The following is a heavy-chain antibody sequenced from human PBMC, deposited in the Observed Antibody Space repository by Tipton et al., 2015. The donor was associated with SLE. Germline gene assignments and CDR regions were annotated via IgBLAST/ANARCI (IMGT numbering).Heavy chain of an antibody. CDR1: GFSISSGYH. J-gene: IGHJ4*02. V-gene: IGHV4-38-2*02. CDR3: ARDLGHGGDSDW. Sequence: TLSLTCAVSGFSISSGYHWGWIRQPPGKGLEWIGSMSPSGGTAYNPSLRSRVTILRDTSKNHFSLKVTSVTAADTAVYFCARDLGHGGDSDWWGQGTLVTVSS. D-gene: IGHD1-26*01. CDR2: MSPSGGT.